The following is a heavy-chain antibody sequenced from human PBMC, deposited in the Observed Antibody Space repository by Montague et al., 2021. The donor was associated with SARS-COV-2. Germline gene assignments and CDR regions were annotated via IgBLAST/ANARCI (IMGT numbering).Heavy chain of an antibody. CDR1: GFTFSSYW. CDR3: ARDSFVVVPAASNYYYYYGMDV. J-gene: IGHJ6*02. CDR2: IKQDGSEK. Sequence: SLRLSCVASGFTFSSYWMSWVRQAPGKGLEWVANIKQDGSEKYYXDSVKGRFTISRDNAKNSLYLQMNSLRAEDTAVYYCARDSFVVVPAASNYYYYYGMDVWGQGTTVTVSS. D-gene: IGHD2-2*01. V-gene: IGHV3-7*01.